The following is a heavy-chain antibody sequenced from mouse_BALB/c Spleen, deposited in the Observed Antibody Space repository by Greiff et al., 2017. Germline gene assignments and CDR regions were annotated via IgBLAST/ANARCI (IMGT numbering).Heavy chain of an antibody. CDR3: ARQDDLWFAY. J-gene: IGHJ3*01. CDR2: INSNGGST. CDR1: GFTFSSYY. V-gene: IGHV5-6-2*01. Sequence: VQGVESGGGLVKLGGSLKLSCAASGFTFSSYYMSWVRQTPEKRLELVAAINSNGGSTYYPDTVKGRFTISRDNAKNTLYLQMSSLKSEDTALYYCARQDDLWFAYWGQGTLVTVSA.